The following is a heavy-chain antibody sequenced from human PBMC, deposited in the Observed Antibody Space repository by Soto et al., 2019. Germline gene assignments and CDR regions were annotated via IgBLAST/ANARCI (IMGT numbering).Heavy chain of an antibody. CDR2: INHSGST. J-gene: IGHJ3*02. V-gene: IGHV4-34*01. D-gene: IGHD2-21*02. CDR1: GGSFSGYY. CDR3: ARVERGTATPLVDAFDI. Sequence: PSETLSLTCAVYGGSFSGYYWSWIRQPPGKGLEWIGEINHSGSTNYNPSLKSRVTISVDTSKNQFSLKMSSVTAADTALYYCARVERGTATPLVDAFDIWGPGTMVTVSS.